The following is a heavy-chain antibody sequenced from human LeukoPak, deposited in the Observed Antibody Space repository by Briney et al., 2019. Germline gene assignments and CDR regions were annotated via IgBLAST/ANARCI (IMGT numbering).Heavy chain of an antibody. CDR2: IKQDGSEK. CDR1: GFTFSSYW. Sequence: PGGSLRLSCTASGFTFSSYWMSWVRQTPEKGLEWVANIKQDGSEKVYVDSVKGRFTISRDNAKSSLYLQMNSLRAEDTAVYYCARDRPPNYFDDWGQGTLVTVSS. V-gene: IGHV3-7*05. CDR3: ARDRPPNYFDD. J-gene: IGHJ4*02.